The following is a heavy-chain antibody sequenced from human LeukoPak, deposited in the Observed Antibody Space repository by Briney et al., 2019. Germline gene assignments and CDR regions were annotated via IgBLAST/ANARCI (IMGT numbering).Heavy chain of an antibody. CDR2: IIPIFGIA. CDR3: ARHGGNQSLDY. CDR1: EGTFSNYT. D-gene: IGHD4-23*01. J-gene: IGHJ4*02. V-gene: IGHV1-69*02. Sequence: SVNVSCTSSEGTFSNYTISWVRQAPGQGLEWMGRIIPIFGIANYAQKFQGRVTITPDKSTSTAYMELSSLRSEDTAVYYCARHGGNQSLDYWGQGTLVTVSS.